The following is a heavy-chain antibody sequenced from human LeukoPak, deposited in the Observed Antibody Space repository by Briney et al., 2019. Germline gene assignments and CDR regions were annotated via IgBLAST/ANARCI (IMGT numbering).Heavy chain of an antibody. CDR3: ARDRGYSGYDFLDY. CDR2: ISSNGGRT. V-gene: IGHV3-23*01. D-gene: IGHD5-12*01. Sequence: GGSLRLSCATSGFTFSNFAMNWVRQAPGKGLEWVSVISSNGGRTYYANSVKGRFTVSRDNSKNMLYLRMNSLRAEDTAVYYCARDRGYSGYDFLDYWGQGTLVTVSS. J-gene: IGHJ4*02. CDR1: GFTFSNFA.